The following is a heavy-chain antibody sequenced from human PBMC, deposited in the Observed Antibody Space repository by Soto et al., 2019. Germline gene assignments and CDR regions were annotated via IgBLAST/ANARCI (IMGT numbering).Heavy chain of an antibody. CDR1: GYTFTSYD. D-gene: IGHD2-8*01. Sequence: ASVKVSCKASGYTFTSYDINWVRQATGQGLEWMGWTNPNSGNTGYAQKFQGRVTMTRNTSISTAYMELSSLRSEDTAVYYCALLGYCTNGVCYQPYYYGMDVWGQGTTVTVSS. V-gene: IGHV1-8*01. J-gene: IGHJ6*02. CDR3: ALLGYCTNGVCYQPYYYGMDV. CDR2: TNPNSGNT.